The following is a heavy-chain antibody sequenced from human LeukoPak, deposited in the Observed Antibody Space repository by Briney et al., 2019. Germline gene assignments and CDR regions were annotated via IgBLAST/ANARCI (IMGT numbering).Heavy chain of an antibody. CDR1: GFSLSTSAVG. Sequence: SGPTLVNPTPTLTLTFTFSGFSLSTSAVGVGWIRQPPGKALEWLALFYGDDDNRYSPSLKSRLTITKDTSKNQVVLTMTNRDPVDTGTYYCAHKKNSNAFDMWGQGTMVTVSS. J-gene: IGHJ3*02. V-gene: IGHV2-5*02. CDR3: AHKKNSNAFDM. CDR2: FYGDDDN. D-gene: IGHD2/OR15-2a*01.